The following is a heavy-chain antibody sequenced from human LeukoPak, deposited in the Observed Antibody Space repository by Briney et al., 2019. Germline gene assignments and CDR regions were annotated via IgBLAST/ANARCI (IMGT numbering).Heavy chain of an antibody. CDR1: GFTFSSYS. D-gene: IGHD6-13*01. Sequence: PGGSLRLXCAASGFTFSSYSMNWVRQATGKGLEWVSSISSTIIYIYSASSVKRRFPISRDNAKNSLYLQMNSLIAEDTAVYYCARAGGIAAKPRYDYWGQGTLVTVSS. V-gene: IGHV3-21*01. CDR3: ARAGGIAAKPRYDY. CDR2: ISSTIIYI. J-gene: IGHJ4*02.